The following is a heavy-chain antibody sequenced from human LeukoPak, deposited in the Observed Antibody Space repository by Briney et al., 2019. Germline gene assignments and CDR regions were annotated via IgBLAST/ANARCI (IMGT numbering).Heavy chain of an antibody. Sequence: ASGKVSCKASGYTFTSYDTHWVRHAPGQGLELMGGRNPNSGSTGYSQKFQGRVTITMNTSISTAYMELSSLRTEDTAGYSCVRESPTTAFDYWGQGTLVTVSS. CDR1: GYTFTSYD. J-gene: IGHJ4*02. CDR2: RNPNSGST. V-gene: IGHV1-8*01. D-gene: IGHD1-7*01. CDR3: VRESPTTAFDY.